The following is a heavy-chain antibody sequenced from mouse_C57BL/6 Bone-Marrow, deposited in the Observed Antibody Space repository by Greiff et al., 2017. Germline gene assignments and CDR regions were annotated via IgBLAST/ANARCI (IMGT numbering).Heavy chain of an antibody. D-gene: IGHD2-3*01. V-gene: IGHV5-17*01. CDR1: GFTFSDYG. CDR3: ARWLLRWYFDV. CDR2: ISSGSSTI. J-gene: IGHJ1*03. Sequence: EVKLVESGGGLVKPGGSLKLSCAASGFTFSDYGMHWVRQAPEKGLEWVAYISSGSSTIYYADTVKGRFTISRDNAKNTLFLQMTSLMSEDTAMYYCARWLLRWYFDVWGTGTTVTVSS.